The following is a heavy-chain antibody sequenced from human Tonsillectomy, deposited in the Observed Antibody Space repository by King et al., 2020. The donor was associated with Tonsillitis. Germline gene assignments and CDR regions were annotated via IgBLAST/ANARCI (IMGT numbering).Heavy chain of an antibody. CDR2: IKSEIDGGTT. J-gene: IGHJ4*02. Sequence: VQLVESGGRLIKPAGSLRLACAASGFTFSDVWMGWVRQAPGKGLEWVGRIKSEIDGGTTHFAAPVKGRFTISRDDSKDTLYLQMNSVKSEDTAVYFCTTGGLDCWGQGTLVTVSS. CDR1: GFTFSDVW. V-gene: IGHV3-15*05. D-gene: IGHD3-16*01. CDR3: TTGGLDC.